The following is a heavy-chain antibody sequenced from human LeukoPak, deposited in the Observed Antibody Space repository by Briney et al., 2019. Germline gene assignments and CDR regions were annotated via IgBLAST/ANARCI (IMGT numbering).Heavy chain of an antibody. CDR3: AHRPRITVIRGIAFDY. D-gene: IGHD3-10*01. V-gene: IGHV2-5*08. J-gene: IGHJ4*02. Sequence: SGPALVKPTQTLTPTCTFSGFSLSTSAMCVSWIRQPPGKALEWLALIYWDGDKRYSPSLESRLTITKDTSKNQVVLTLTNMDPVDTATYYCAHRPRITVIRGIAFDYWGQGTLVTVSS. CDR2: IYWDGDK. CDR1: GFSLSTSAMC.